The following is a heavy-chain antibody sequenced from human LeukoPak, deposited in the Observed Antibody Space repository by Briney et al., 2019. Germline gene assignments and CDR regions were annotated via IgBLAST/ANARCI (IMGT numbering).Heavy chain of an antibody. CDR2: ISDYNGNT. CDR3: ARGRRGYSYGSLDY. D-gene: IGHD5-18*01. J-gene: IGHJ4*02. Sequence: ASVKVSCKASGYTFTSYGISWVRQAPGQGLEWMGWISDYNGNTNYAQKLQGRVTITTDTSTSTAYMEVRSLRSEDTAVYYCARGRRGYSYGSLDYWGQGTLVTVSS. V-gene: IGHV1-18*01. CDR1: GYTFTSYG.